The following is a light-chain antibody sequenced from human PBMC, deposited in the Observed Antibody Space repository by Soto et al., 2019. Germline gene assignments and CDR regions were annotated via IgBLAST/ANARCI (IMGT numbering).Light chain of an antibody. CDR1: QSVTSSH. CDR2: GAS. Sequence: EIVLTQTPGTLSLSPGERATLSCRASQSVTSSHLAWYQQKPGQAPRLLIYGASTRATGIPDRFSGGGSDTDFSLTIRRPDPEDFAMYYCLLYFSPDRYTFGPGTKVQIK. CDR3: LLYFSPDRYT. V-gene: IGKV3-20*01. J-gene: IGKJ2*01.